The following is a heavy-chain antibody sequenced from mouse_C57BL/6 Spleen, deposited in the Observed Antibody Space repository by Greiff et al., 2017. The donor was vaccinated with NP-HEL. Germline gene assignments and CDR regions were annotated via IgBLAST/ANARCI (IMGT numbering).Heavy chain of an antibody. Sequence: EVQLQQSGPELVKPGASVKMSCKASGYTFTDYNMHWVKQSHGKSLEWIGYINPNNGGTSYNQKFKGKATLTVNKSSSTAYMELRSLTSEDSAVYYCARWSRGNYGNYSDYWGQGTTLTVSS. CDR3: ARWSRGNYGNYSDY. CDR2: INPNNGGT. J-gene: IGHJ2*01. V-gene: IGHV1-22*01. CDR1: GYTFTDYN. D-gene: IGHD2-1*01.